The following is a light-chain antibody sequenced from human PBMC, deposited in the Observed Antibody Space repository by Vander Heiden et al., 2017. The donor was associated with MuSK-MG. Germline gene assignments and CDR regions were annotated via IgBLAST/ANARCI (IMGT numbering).Light chain of an antibody. V-gene: IGKV3-15*01. CDR3: HQDKYSPPIT. Sequence: DIVMTQSPATLSVSPGERATLSCRASQSVSSNLAWYQQKPGQAPRVLIYDSSTRDTGIPARFSGSGSGTEFTLTISSLHSEDFAVYYCHQDKYSPPITFGQGTQVEIK. CDR1: QSVSSN. CDR2: DSS. J-gene: IGKJ5*01.